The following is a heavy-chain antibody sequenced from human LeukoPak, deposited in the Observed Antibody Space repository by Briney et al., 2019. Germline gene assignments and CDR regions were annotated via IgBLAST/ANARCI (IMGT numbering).Heavy chain of an antibody. CDR2: ISGGTT. J-gene: IGHJ4*02. CDR1: GFTFSSYS. Sequence: GGSLRLSCSASGFTFSSYSIDWVRQAPGKGLEWIGFISGGTTEYAASVKGRFTISRDDSTSIAYLQMNSLTTEDTAVYYCSRGSGWLSVYWGQGTLVTVSS. CDR3: SRGSGWLSVY. D-gene: IGHD6-19*01. V-gene: IGHV3-49*04.